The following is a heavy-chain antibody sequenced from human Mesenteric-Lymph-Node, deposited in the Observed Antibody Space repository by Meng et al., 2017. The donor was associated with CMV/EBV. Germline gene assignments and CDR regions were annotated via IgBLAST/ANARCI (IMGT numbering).Heavy chain of an antibody. Sequence: SGFSLTTNGVGVGWIRQPPGKALEWLAVIYWDDDKRYSPSLTSRLTLTKDTSKNQVVLTMTNMDPVDTGTYYCAHKYCSGGSCSPFDYWGPGTLVTVSS. CDR3: AHKYCSGGSCSPFDY. CDR1: GFSLTTNGVG. CDR2: IYWDDDK. D-gene: IGHD2-15*01. V-gene: IGHV2-5*02. J-gene: IGHJ4*02.